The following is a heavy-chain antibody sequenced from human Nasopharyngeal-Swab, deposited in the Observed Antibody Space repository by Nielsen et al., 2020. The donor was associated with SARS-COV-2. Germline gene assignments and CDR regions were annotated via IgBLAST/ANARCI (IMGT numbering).Heavy chain of an antibody. J-gene: IGHJ5*02. Sequence: GSLRLSCTVSGGSISSYYWSWIRQPPGKGLEWIGEINHSGSTNYNPSLKSRVTISVDTSKNQFSLKLSSVTAADTAVYYCARERGGRAARLRNNWFDPWGQGTLVTVSS. CDR2: INHSGST. V-gene: IGHV4-34*01. CDR1: GGSISSYY. CDR3: ARERGGRAARLRNNWFDP. D-gene: IGHD6-6*01.